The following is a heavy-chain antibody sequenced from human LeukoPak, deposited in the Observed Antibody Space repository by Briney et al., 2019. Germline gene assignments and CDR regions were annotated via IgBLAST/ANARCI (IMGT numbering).Heavy chain of an antibody. V-gene: IGHV4-59*01. D-gene: IGHD4-17*01. CDR2: IYYSEST. J-gene: IGHJ5*02. Sequence: SETLSLTCTVSGGSISSYHWSWIRQPPGKGLEWIGYIYYSESTNYNPSLKSRVTISIDTSKNQFSLKLSSVTAADTAVYYCARQTTEGFDRWGQGVLVTVSS. CDR3: ARQTTEGFDR. CDR1: GGSISSYH.